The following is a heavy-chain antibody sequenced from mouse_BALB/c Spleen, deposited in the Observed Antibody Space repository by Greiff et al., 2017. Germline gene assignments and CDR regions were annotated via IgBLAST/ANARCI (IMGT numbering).Heavy chain of an antibody. CDR2: INPSNGRT. J-gene: IGHJ4*01. V-gene: IGHV1S81*02. CDR1: GYTFTSYW. Sequence: QVQLQQPGAELVKPGASVKLSCKASGYTFTSYWMHWVKQRPGQGLEWIGEINPSNGRTNYNEKFKSKATLTVDKSSSTAYMQLSSLTSEDSAVYYCARWGYDETDAAFYYAMDYWGQGTSVTVSS. D-gene: IGHD2-14*01. CDR3: ARWGYDETDAAFYYAMDY.